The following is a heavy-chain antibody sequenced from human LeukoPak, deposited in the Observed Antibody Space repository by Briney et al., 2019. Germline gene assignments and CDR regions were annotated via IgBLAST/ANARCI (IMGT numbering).Heavy chain of an antibody. V-gene: IGHV3-66*04. Sequence: GGSLRLSCAASGFTVSSTYMSWVRQAPGKGLEWVSVIYSGGTTYYADSVKGRFTISRDNSKNTLYLQMNSLRTEDTDVYYCARHLYDYGAYWGQGTLVTVSS. CDR2: IYSGGTT. J-gene: IGHJ4*02. CDR1: GFTVSSTY. CDR3: ARHLYDYGAY. D-gene: IGHD4/OR15-4a*01.